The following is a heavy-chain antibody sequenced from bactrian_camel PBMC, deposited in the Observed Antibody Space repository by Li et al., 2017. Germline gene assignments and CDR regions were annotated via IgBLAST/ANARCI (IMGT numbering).Heavy chain of an antibody. CDR3: AAPRITNWRGVADFGY. D-gene: IGHD1*01. CDR2: ISARAEHI. V-gene: IGHV3S40*01. CDR1: GFTFSSYC. J-gene: IGHJ6*01. Sequence: VQLVESGGGLVQPGGSLRLSCQASGFTFSSYCMGWFRQAPGKGLEWVSSISARAEHIYYADSVKGQFTISRDNNKNMVYLQMNSLKPEDTAMYYCAAPRITNWRGVADFGYWGQGTQVTVS.